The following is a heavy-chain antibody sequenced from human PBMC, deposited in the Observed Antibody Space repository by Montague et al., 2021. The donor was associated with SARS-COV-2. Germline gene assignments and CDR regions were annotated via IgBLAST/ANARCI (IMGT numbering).Heavy chain of an antibody. V-gene: IGHV4-34*01. CDR2: INHRGTS. CDR3: ARGRQHFNMIVVVMTGGEYYFDY. CDR1: GGSFSDNY. D-gene: IGHD3-22*01. Sequence: SETLSLTCAVYGGSFSDNYWSWIRKPHGKGLEWIGEINHRGTSNSNPSLKSRVSISVDTSKNQFSLYLGSVTAADTAVYYCARGRQHFNMIVVVMTGGEYYFDYWGQGTLVTVSS. J-gene: IGHJ4*02.